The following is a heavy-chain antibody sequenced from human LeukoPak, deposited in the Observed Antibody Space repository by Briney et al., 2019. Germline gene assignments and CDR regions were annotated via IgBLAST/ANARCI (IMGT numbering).Heavy chain of an antibody. Sequence: GGSLRLSCAASGFTFTSYTMYWVRQAPGKGLEWVSIIGNNGGGIHYADSVRGRFTISRDNSKNTLYLQMTNLRVDDTALYYCAIDPNWETHNWGQGVLVTVSS. CDR2: IGNNGGGI. CDR1: GFTFTSYT. CDR3: AIDPNWETHN. J-gene: IGHJ4*02. V-gene: IGHV3-23*01. D-gene: IGHD7-27*01.